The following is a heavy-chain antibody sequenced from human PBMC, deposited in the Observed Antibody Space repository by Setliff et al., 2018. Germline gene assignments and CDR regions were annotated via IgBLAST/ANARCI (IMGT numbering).Heavy chain of an antibody. CDR3: ARGDSSGYYYILFDF. CDR2: INPNSGGT. V-gene: IGHV1-2*06. Sequence: ASVKVSCKASGGTFGSSALSWVRQAPGQGLEWMGRINPNSGGTNYAQNFLGRVTMTRDTAISTAYMELSRLTSDDTAVYYCARGDSSGYYYILFDFWGQGTLVTVSS. J-gene: IGHJ4*02. CDR1: GGTFGSSA. D-gene: IGHD3-22*01.